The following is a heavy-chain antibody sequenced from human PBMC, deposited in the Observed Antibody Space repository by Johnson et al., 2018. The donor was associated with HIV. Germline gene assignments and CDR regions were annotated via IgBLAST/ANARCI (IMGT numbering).Heavy chain of an antibody. CDR2: INWNGGSI. D-gene: IGHD1-1*01. V-gene: IGHV3-9*01. J-gene: IGHJ3*02. CDR1: GFSVSCNY. Sequence: VQLVESGGGLVQRGGSLRLSCVASGFSVSCNYMNWVRQAPGKGLEWVSGINWNGGSIGYADSVKGRFTISRDNAKNSLYLQMNSLRAEDTALYYCAKDERGSFDAFDIWGQGTMVTVSS. CDR3: AKDERGSFDAFDI.